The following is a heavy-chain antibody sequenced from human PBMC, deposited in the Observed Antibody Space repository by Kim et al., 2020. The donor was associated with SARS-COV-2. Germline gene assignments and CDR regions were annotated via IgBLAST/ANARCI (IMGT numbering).Heavy chain of an antibody. Sequence: SETLSLTCAVYGGYFSGFYWSWIRQPTGRGLEWIGEINHSGRTNYNPSLKSRVTISVDTSKNQFSLKLTSVTAADTAVYYCARRLSNTSGSGSDYCDRWGQGTLVTVSS. D-gene: IGHD3-10*01. CDR2: INHSGRT. V-gene: IGHV4-34*01. J-gene: IGHJ4*02. CDR3: ARRLSNTSGSGSDYCDR. CDR1: GGYFSGFY.